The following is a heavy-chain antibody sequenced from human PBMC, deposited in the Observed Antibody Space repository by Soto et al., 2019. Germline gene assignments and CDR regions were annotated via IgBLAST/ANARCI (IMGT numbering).Heavy chain of an antibody. CDR1: GGSISSSNW. Sequence: QVQLQESGPGLVKPSGTLSLTCAVSGGSISSSNWWSWVRQPPGKGLEWIGEIYHSGSTNYNPSLKIRSTIPGDKSKNQFPLKLSSGPAADTAVYSCAGWYTSGTGGQGTLVTVSS. D-gene: IGHD6-19*01. CDR3: AGWYTSGT. J-gene: IGHJ4*02. CDR2: IYHSGST. V-gene: IGHV4-4*02.